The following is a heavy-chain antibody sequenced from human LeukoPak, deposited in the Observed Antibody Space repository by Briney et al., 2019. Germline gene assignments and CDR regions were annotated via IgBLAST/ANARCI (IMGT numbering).Heavy chain of an antibody. CDR3: AKEAYQRTDY. CDR1: GFTFSGYG. V-gene: IGHV3-23*01. CDR2: ISSGGST. D-gene: IGHD2-2*01. J-gene: IGHJ4*02. Sequence: PGGSLRLSCVASGFTFSGYGVSWVRQAPGKGLEWVSAISSGGSTYYAESAKGRFTISRDNSKNTLYLQMNSLRTEDTGVYYCAKEAYQRTDYWGQGTLVIVSS.